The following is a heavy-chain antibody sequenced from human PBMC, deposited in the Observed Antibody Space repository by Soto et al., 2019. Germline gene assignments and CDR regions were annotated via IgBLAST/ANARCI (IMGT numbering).Heavy chain of an antibody. D-gene: IGHD3-3*01. CDR1: GFSLTSGVA. Sequence: QITLKESGPTLVKPAQTLTLTCTFSGFSLTSGVAVGWIRQPPGKALEWLALIHWDDDKRYSPSLKSRLTITKDTSKNQVVLTLTNMHPVDTATYYCAPGLGKVSYNFWSGYPPLTTWGQGTLVTVSS. CDR2: IHWDDDK. V-gene: IGHV2-5*02. J-gene: IGHJ5*02. CDR3: APGLGKVSYNFWSGYPPLTT.